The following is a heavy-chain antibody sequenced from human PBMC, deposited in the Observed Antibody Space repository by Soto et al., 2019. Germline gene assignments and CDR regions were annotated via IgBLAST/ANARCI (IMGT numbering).Heavy chain of an antibody. J-gene: IGHJ4*02. CDR2: IHYSGIT. CDR1: GVSFSSHS. CDR3: ARGLHPLQFDY. V-gene: IGHV4-59*11. Sequence: SETLSLTCTVSGVSFSSHSWNWIRKRPGKGLEWIGYIHYSGITNYSPSLKSRCNISLDTAEKIFSLKMTSAATAGTAVEYGARGLHPLQFDYRGQGLMVTVSS. D-gene: IGHD4-4*01.